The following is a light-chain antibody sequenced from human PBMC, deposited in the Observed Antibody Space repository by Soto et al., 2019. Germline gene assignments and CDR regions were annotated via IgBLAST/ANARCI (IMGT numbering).Light chain of an antibody. CDR2: LGS. V-gene: IGKV2-28*01. CDR1: QRLLHSNGNNY. CDR3: MQAVQTPLT. J-gene: IGKJ4*01. Sequence: DIVMTQSPLSLPVTPGEPASISCRSSQRLLHSNGNNYVSWYLQKPGQSPQLLIYLGSNRASGVPDRVTGSGSGTDFTLKISRVEAEDVGVYYCMQAVQTPLTFGGGTKVEIK.